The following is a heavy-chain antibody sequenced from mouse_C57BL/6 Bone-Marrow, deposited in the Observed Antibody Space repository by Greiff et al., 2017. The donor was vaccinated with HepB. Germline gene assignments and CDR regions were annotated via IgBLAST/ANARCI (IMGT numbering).Heavy chain of an antibody. CDR2: IDPSDSYT. CDR3: ARGYYYGSSYWFAY. J-gene: IGHJ3*01. V-gene: IGHV1-59*01. D-gene: IGHD1-1*01. Sequence: QVQLQQPGAELVRPGTSVKLSCKASGYTFTSYWMHWVKQRPGQGLEWIGVIDPSDSYTNYNQKFKGKATLTVDTSSITAYMQLSSLTSEDSAVYYCARGYYYGSSYWFAYWGQGTLVTVSA. CDR1: GYTFTSYW.